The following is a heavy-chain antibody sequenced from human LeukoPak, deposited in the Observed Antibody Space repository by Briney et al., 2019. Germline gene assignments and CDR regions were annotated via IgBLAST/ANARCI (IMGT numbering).Heavy chain of an antibody. CDR1: GFTFSSYW. CDR3: ARVRVDYYDSSGYLFDY. CDR2: INSDGSST. D-gene: IGHD3-22*01. J-gene: IGHJ4*02. Sequence: GGSLRLSCAASGFTFSSYWMHWVRHAPGKGLVWVSRINSDGSSTSYADSVKGRFTISRDNAKNTLYLQMNSLRAEDTAVYYCARVRVDYYDSSGYLFDYWGQGTLVTVSS. V-gene: IGHV3-74*01.